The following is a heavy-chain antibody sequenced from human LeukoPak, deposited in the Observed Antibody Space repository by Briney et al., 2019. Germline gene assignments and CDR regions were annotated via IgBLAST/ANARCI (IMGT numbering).Heavy chain of an antibody. Sequence: GGSLRLSCAASGFLFSRYARHWVRQAPGKGLEWVAVISYDGNIKYYADAVKGRFTISRDNSKNTLYLQMNSLRAGDTAVYYCATPQGPARYDTSGQESFDYWGQGTLVTVSS. CDR3: ATPQGPARYDTSGQESFDY. V-gene: IGHV3-30-3*01. J-gene: IGHJ4*02. CDR2: ISYDGNIK. D-gene: IGHD3-22*01. CDR1: GFLFSRYA.